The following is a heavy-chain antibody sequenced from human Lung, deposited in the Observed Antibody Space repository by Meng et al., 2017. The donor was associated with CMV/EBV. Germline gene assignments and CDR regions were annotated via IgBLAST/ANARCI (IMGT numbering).Heavy chain of an antibody. V-gene: IGHV5-51*01. CDR2: IYPGDSDT. J-gene: IGHJ2*01. D-gene: IGHD5-24*01. CDR3: ARRPMATTYWYFDL. Sequence: GGSLGLXCKGSGYSFTSYWIGWVRQMPGKGLECMGIIYPGDSDTRYSPSFQGQVTISADKSISTAYLQWSSLKASDTAMYYCARRPMATTYWYFDLSGRGXLVTVSS. CDR1: GYSFTSYW.